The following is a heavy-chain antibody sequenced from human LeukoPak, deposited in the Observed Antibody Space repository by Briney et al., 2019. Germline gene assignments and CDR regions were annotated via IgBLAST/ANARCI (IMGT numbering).Heavy chain of an antibody. CDR1: GGSISSYY. CDR3: AREGIVVVPAAMNYWYFDL. V-gene: IGHV4-59*12. Sequence: PSETLSLTCTVSGGSISSYYWSWIRQPPGKGLEWIGYIYYSGSTNYNPSLNSRVTISVDTSKNQFSLKLTSVTAADTAVHYCAREGIVVVPAAMNYWYFDLWGRGTLVTVSS. D-gene: IGHD2-2*01. J-gene: IGHJ2*01. CDR2: IYYSGST.